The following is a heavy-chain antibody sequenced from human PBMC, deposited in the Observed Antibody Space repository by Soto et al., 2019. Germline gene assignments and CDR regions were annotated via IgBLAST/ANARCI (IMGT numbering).Heavy chain of an antibody. Sequence: PGGSLRLSCAASGFTVSSNYMSWVRQAPGKGLEWVSVIYSGGSTYYADSVKGRFIISRDDSKNTLFLQMNSLRAEDTAVYYCATAKLLVPWLFYYRAQGTLVPISS. D-gene: IGHD1-26*01. J-gene: IGHJ4*02. CDR3: ATAKLLVPWLFYY. CDR2: IYSGGST. CDR1: GFTVSSNY. V-gene: IGHV3-66*01.